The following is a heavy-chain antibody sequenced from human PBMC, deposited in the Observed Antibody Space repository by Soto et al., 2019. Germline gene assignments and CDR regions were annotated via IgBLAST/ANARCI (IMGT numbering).Heavy chain of an antibody. V-gene: IGHV4-59*11. D-gene: IGHD1-7*01. Sequence: SVTQSVTCTVSGGYRVSHDWNLMRQPPGKGLQWIGYTYYSGSTTYNPSLKSRVTISVDTSKNQFSLKLSSVTAADTAVYYCAIVTGTNWFVPWGQGTQVTVS. CDR3: AIVTGTNWFVP. J-gene: IGHJ5*02. CDR2: TYYSGST. CDR1: GGYRVSHD.